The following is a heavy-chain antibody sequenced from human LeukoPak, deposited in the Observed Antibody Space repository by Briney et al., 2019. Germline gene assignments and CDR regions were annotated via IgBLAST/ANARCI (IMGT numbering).Heavy chain of an antibody. CDR2: TYYRSKWFN. CDR3: AREVRWRDYGDTPVDH. D-gene: IGHD4-17*01. J-gene: IGHJ4*02. CDR1: GDSVSSNSAA. V-gene: IGHV6-1*01. Sequence: SQTLSLTCAISGDSVSSNSAAWNWIRQSPSRGLEWLGRTYYRSKWFNDYAVSVKSRITINPDTTKNQFSLQLNSVTPEDTAVYYCAREVRWRDYGDTPVDHWGQGTLVTVSS.